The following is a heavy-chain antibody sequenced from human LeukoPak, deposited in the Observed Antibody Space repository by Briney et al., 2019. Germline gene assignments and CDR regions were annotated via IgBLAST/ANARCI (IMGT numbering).Heavy chain of an antibody. CDR2: MNPNSGNT. J-gene: IGHJ3*02. CDR3: LHSGPTDWAFDI. CDR1: GYTFTGYD. D-gene: IGHD3/OR15-3a*01. V-gene: IGHV1-8*01. Sequence: ASVKVSCRASGYTFTGYDINRVRQATGQGRKSRGWMNPNSGNTGYAQKFQGRVTMTRNTSISTAYMELSSLRSEDTAVYYCLHSGPTDWAFDIWGQGIMVTVSS.